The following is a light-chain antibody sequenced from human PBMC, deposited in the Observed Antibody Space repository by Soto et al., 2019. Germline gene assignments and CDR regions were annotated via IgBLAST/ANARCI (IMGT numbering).Light chain of an antibody. Sequence: DIQMTQSPSSLSASVGDRVTITCQASQDISNYLNWYQQKPGKAPKRLIYLGSSLQSGVPSRFSGSGSGTEFTLTISSLQPEDFATYYCLQHNSYPLTFGPGTKVDIK. J-gene: IGKJ3*01. V-gene: IGKV1-17*01. CDR1: QDISNY. CDR3: LQHNSYPLT. CDR2: LGS.